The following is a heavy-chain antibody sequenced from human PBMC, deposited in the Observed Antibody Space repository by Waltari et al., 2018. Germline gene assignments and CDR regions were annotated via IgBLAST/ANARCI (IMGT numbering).Heavy chain of an antibody. CDR3: GRSVIITSDPSDI. CDR1: GYTFTGYY. V-gene: IGHV1-2*02. J-gene: IGHJ3*02. D-gene: IGHD3-22*01. CDR2: INPNSGGT. Sequence: QVQLVQSGSELKEPGASVKISCQASGYTFTGYYIHWVRQAPGQGLEWMGWINPNSGGTNYAQKFQGRVTMTRDTSISTAYMELSRLRSDDTAVYYCGRSVIITSDPSDIWGQGTMVSVSS.